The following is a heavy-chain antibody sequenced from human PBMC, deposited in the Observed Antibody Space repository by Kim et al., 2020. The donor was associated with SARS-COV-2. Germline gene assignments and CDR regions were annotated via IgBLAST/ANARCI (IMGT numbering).Heavy chain of an antibody. Sequence: ASVKVSCKASGYTFTSYYMHWVRQAPGQGLEWMGIINPSGGSTSYAQKFQGRVTMTRDTSTSTVYMELSSLRSEDTAVYYCARTPRPNYGSGSYYQWGFDYWGQGTLVTVSS. CDR1: GYTFTSYY. CDR2: INPSGGST. CDR3: ARTPRPNYGSGSYYQWGFDY. D-gene: IGHD3-10*01. J-gene: IGHJ4*02. V-gene: IGHV1-46*01.